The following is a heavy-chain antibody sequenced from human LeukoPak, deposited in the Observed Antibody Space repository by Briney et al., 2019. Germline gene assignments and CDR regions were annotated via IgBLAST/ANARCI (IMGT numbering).Heavy chain of an antibody. CDR3: AKDYGDYSYFFDY. D-gene: IGHD4-17*01. CDR1: GFTFSSYS. CDR2: ISSSSSTI. Sequence: GGSLRLFCAASGFTFSSYSMNWVRQAPGKGLEWVSYISSSSSTIYYADSVKGRFTISRDNAKNSLYLQMNSLRAEDTAVYYCAKDYGDYSYFFDYWGQGTLATVSS. V-gene: IGHV3-48*01. J-gene: IGHJ4*02.